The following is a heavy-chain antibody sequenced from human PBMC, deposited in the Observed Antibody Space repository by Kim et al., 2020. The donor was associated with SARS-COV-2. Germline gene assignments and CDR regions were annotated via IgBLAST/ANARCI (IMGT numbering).Heavy chain of an antibody. CDR3: HTYSSGWFNYYYGMDV. D-gene: IGHD6-19*01. CDR1: GYTFTSYA. Sequence: ASVKVSCKASGYTFTSYAMNWVRQAPGQGLEWMGWINTNTGNPTYAQGFTGRFVFSLDTSVSTAYLQISSLKAEDTAVYYCHTYSSGWFNYYYGMDVWGQGTTVTVSS. J-gene: IGHJ6*02. CDR2: INTNTGNP. V-gene: IGHV7-4-1*02.